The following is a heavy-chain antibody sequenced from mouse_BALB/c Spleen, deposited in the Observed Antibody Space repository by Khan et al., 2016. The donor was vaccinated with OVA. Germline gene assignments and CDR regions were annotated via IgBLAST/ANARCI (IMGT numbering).Heavy chain of an antibody. Sequence: DLVKPGASVKLSCKASGYTFTSYWIYWIKQRPGEGLEWIGRLGPGSGSTYYNEMFKDKATLTVDTSSSQSYIQLSSLSSEDSAVYFCARSNYYGGSLYAMDYWGQGTSVTVSS. CDR3: ARSNYYGGSLYAMDY. J-gene: IGHJ4*01. V-gene: IGHV1S41*01. CDR1: GYTFTSYW. CDR2: LGPGSGST. D-gene: IGHD1-1*01.